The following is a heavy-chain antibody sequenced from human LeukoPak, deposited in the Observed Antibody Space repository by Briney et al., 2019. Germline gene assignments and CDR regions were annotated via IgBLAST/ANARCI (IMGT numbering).Heavy chain of an antibody. V-gene: IGHV1-2*06. CDR2: INPNSGGT. CDR3: AKDGWDDFWSGPRGSYWYFDL. Sequence: ASVKVSCKASGYTFTGYYMHWVRQAPGQGLEWMGRINPNSGGTNYAQKFQGRVTMTRDTSISAAYMELSRLRSDDTAVYYCAKDGWDDFWSGPRGSYWYFDLWGRGTLVTVSS. D-gene: IGHD3-3*01. CDR1: GYTFTGYY. J-gene: IGHJ2*01.